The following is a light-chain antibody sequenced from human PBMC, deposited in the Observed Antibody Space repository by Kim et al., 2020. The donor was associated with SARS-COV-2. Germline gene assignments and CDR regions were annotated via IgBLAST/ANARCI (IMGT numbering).Light chain of an antibody. CDR3: CSYAGSSTGV. J-gene: IGLJ3*02. Sequence: QSALTQPASVSGSPGQSITISCTGTSSDVGSYNLVSWYQQHPGKAPKLMIYEVSKRPSGVSNRFFGSKSGNTASLTISGLQAEDEADYYCCSYAGSSTGVFGGGTQLTVL. CDR1: SSDVGSYNL. CDR2: EVS. V-gene: IGLV2-23*02.